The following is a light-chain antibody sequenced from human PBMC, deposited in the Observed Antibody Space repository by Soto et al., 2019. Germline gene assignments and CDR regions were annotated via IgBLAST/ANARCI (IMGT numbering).Light chain of an antibody. CDR2: KAS. Sequence: DIPMTQSPSTLSASVGDRVTITCRAGQSISSWLAWYQQKPGKAPKLLIYKASSLESGVPSRFSGSGSGTEFTLTISSLQPDDFATYYCQQFNNYPWTFGQGTRVEIK. V-gene: IGKV1-5*03. CDR3: QQFNNYPWT. J-gene: IGKJ1*01. CDR1: QSISSW.